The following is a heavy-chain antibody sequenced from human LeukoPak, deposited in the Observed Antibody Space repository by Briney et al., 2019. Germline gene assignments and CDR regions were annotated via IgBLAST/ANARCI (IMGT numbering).Heavy chain of an antibody. V-gene: IGHV5-51*01. CDR1: GYSFTNYW. CDR3: ARHILGSNSSF. Sequence: GESLKISCKASGYSFTNYWIGWVRQMPGKGLEWMGIIYPGDSDTRYSPSFQGHVTISADKSIRTAFLQWTSLKASDTAMYYCARHILGSNSSFWGQGTKVTVSS. CDR2: IYPGDSDT. D-gene: IGHD6-6*01. J-gene: IGHJ3*01.